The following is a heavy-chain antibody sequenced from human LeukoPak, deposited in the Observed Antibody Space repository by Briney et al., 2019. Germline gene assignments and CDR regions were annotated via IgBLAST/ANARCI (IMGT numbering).Heavy chain of an antibody. CDR2: IYYSGST. CDR3: ARLNTAMARAYYYYYMDV. V-gene: IGHV4-59*12. J-gene: IGHJ6*03. D-gene: IGHD5-18*01. Sequence: SETLSLTCTVSGGSISSYYWSWIRQPPGKGLEWIGYIYYSGSTNYNPSLKSRVTISVDTSKNQFSLKLSSVTAADTAVYYCARLNTAMARAYYYYYMDVWGKGTTVTVSS. CDR1: GGSISSYY.